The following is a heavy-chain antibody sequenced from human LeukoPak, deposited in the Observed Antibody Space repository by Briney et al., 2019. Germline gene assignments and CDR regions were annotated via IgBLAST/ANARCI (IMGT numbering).Heavy chain of an antibody. CDR2: ISSSGSTI. Sequence: GGSLRLSCAASGFTFSDYYMSWIRQAPGKGLEWVSYISSSGSTIYYADSVKGRFTISRDNAKNSLYLQMNSLRAEDTAVYYCARASRSVPYSSRGLDYWGQGTLVTVSS. CDR3: ARASRSVPYSSRGLDY. J-gene: IGHJ4*02. V-gene: IGHV3-11*01. D-gene: IGHD6-13*01. CDR1: GFTFSDYY.